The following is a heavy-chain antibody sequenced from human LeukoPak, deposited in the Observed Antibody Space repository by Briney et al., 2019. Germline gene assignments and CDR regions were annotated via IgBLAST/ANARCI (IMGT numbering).Heavy chain of an antibody. CDR3: ARDGRKIVPY. D-gene: IGHD1-14*01. V-gene: IGHV4-30-4*01. J-gene: IGHJ4*02. Sequence: SETLSLTCTVSGGSVSSSNSYWSWIRQPPGKGLEWIGYIYYSGSTYYNPSLKSRVTISVDTSKNQFSLKLSSVTAADTAVYYCARDGRKIVPYWGQGTLVTVSS. CDR2: IYYSGST. CDR1: GGSVSSSNSY.